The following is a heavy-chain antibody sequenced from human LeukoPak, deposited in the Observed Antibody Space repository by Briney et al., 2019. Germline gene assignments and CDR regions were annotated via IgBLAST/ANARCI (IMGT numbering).Heavy chain of an antibody. Sequence: ASVKVSCKASGYSFSSYAIQWLRQAPGQRLEWMGWINAGSGDTKYSQKFQDRVTITRDTSASTAYMELSSLRSEDTAVYYCAIHCSGGSCSPSYYFDYWGQGTLVTVSS. D-gene: IGHD2-15*01. CDR2: INAGSGDT. CDR1: GYSFSSYA. J-gene: IGHJ4*02. V-gene: IGHV1-3*01. CDR3: AIHCSGGSCSPSYYFDY.